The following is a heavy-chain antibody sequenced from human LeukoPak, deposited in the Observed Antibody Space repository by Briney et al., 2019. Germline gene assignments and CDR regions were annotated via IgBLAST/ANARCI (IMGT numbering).Heavy chain of an antibody. Sequence: GGSLSLSWAVSEFIFSSYGMRWVRQAPGKGLEWVSAISASGGGTYYADSVKGRFTISRDNSRNTPYLQMNSLRAEDTAIYYCAKEVTPGALLYGPFDYWGQGTLVTVSS. CDR2: ISASGGGT. J-gene: IGHJ4*02. D-gene: IGHD2/OR15-2a*01. V-gene: IGHV3-23*01. CDR3: AKEVTPGALLYGPFDY. CDR1: EFIFSSYG.